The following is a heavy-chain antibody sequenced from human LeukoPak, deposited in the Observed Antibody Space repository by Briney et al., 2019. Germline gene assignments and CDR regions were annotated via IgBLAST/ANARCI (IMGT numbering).Heavy chain of an antibody. V-gene: IGHV3-23*01. CDR2: ISVGAEYI. D-gene: IGHD6-19*01. Sequence: GGSLRLSCAASGFTFSTYVMNWFRQAPGKGLEWVSTISVGAEYIFYADSVKGRFTISRDDSNNALYLQMHSLRAEDTAMYYCARDPGNHSGAWGQGTLVTVSS. CDR1: GFTFSTYV. J-gene: IGHJ5*02. CDR3: ARDPGNHSGA.